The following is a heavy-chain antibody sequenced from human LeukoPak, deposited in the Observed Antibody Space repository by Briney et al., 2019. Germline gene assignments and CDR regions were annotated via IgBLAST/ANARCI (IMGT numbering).Heavy chain of an antibody. J-gene: IGHJ4*02. Sequence: GGSLRLSCAASGFTFSSYGMHWVRQAPGKGLAWVSYISSSSSTIYYADSVKGRFTISRDNAKNSLYLQMNSLRAEDTAVYYCAREELELLDYWGQGTLVTVSS. CDR1: GFTFSSYG. CDR3: AREELELLDY. CDR2: ISSSSSTI. D-gene: IGHD1-7*01. V-gene: IGHV3-48*01.